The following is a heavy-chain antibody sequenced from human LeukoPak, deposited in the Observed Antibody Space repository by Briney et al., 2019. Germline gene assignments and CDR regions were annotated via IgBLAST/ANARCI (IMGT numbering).Heavy chain of an antibody. CDR3: ARARSGYSGYDEW. V-gene: IGHV4-31*03. Sequence: SETLSLTCTVSGGSISSGDYSWSWIRHHPGRGLEWIGYIYSSGTTYYKPSLKSRATISVDTPKSQFSLKLSAVTAADTAVYYCARARSGYSGYDEWWGQGTLVTVSS. J-gene: IGHJ4*02. CDR2: IYSSGTT. D-gene: IGHD5-12*01. CDR1: GGSISSGDYS.